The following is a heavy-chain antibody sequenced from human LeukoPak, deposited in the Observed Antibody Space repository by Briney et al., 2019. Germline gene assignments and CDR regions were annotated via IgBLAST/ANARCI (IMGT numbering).Heavy chain of an antibody. CDR3: AKSVYSPNLIQLITIYYFDY. CDR1: GFTFSSYS. J-gene: IGHJ4*02. D-gene: IGHD5-12*01. Sequence: GGSLRLSCAASGFTFSSYSMNWVRQAPGKGLEWVSAISGSGGSTYYADSVKGRFTISRDNSKNTLYLQMNSLRAEDTAVYYCAKSVYSPNLIQLITIYYFDYWGQGTLVTVSS. V-gene: IGHV3-23*01. CDR2: ISGSGGST.